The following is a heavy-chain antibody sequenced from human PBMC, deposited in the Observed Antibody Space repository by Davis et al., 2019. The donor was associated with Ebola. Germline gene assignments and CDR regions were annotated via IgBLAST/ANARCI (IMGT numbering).Heavy chain of an antibody. J-gene: IGHJ6*02. CDR3: AKDRGYDLWDGMDV. CDR2: ISWNSARI. D-gene: IGHD3/OR15-3a*01. Sequence: PGGSLRLSCVASGFTFDDSAMHWVRHAPGKGMEWVSGISWNSARIGYADSVNGRVTISRDNAKKSMYLQMNSLRTEDTALYYCAKDRGYDLWDGMDVWGQGTTVTVSS. V-gene: IGHV3-9*01. CDR1: GFTFDDSA.